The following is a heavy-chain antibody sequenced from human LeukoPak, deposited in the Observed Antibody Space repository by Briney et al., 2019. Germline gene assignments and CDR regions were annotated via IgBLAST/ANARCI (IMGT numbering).Heavy chain of an antibody. V-gene: IGHV4-4*07. CDR2: IYTSGST. Sequence: SETLSLTCTVSGGSISSYYWSWIRQPAGKGLEWIGRIYTSGSTNYNPSLKSRVTMSVDTSKNQFSLKLSSVTAADTAVYYCASSTAECSGGSCYSGGDFDYWGQGTLVTVSS. CDR3: ASSTAECSGGSCYSGGDFDY. D-gene: IGHD2-15*01. J-gene: IGHJ4*02. CDR1: GGSISSYY.